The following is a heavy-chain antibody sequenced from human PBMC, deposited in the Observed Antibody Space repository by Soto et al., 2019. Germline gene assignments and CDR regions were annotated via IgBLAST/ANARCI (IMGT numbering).Heavy chain of an antibody. Sequence: SMKVSCKASGGTFSSYAISWVRQAPGQGLEWMGGIIPIFGTANYAQKFQGRVTITADESTSTAYMELSSLRSEDTAVYYCARDRSIVVVVAATPGYYYGMDVWGQGTTVNVSS. V-gene: IGHV1-69*13. CDR2: IIPIFGTA. D-gene: IGHD2-15*01. CDR3: ARDRSIVVVVAATPGYYYGMDV. J-gene: IGHJ6*02. CDR1: GGTFSSYA.